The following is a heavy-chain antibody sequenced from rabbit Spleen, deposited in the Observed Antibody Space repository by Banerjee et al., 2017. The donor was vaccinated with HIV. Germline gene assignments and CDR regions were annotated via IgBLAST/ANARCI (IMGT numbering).Heavy chain of an antibody. J-gene: IGHJ3*01. V-gene: IGHV1S40*01. D-gene: IGHD7-1*01. CDR2: IAGGSSGNI. CDR3: ARFYAGYGDFGYAAM. Sequence: QSLEESGGDLVKPGASLTLTCMASGFSFSAGYYMCWVRQAPGKGLEWIACIAGGSSGNIYYASWAKGRFTISKTSSATVTLQMTSLTAADTATYFCARFYAGYGDFGYAAMWGQGTLVTVS. CDR1: GFSFSAGYY.